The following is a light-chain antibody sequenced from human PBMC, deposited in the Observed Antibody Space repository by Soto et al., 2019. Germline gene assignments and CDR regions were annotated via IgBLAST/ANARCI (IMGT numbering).Light chain of an antibody. CDR3: QQYMSSVT. Sequence: EIVLTQSPGSLSLSPGERATLSCRASQSVDSTFFAWYQKKPGQAPRLLIYGASKSATGLRDRFSGSGSGTDFTLTISRLEPEDFAVYYCQQYMSSVTFGQGTKVEI. CDR1: QSVDSTF. V-gene: IGKV3-20*01. CDR2: GAS. J-gene: IGKJ1*01.